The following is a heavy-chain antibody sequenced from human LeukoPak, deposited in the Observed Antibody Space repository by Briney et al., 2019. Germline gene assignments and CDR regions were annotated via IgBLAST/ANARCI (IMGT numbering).Heavy chain of an antibody. CDR1: RFTFHVHA. D-gene: IGHD3-22*01. CDR2: ITGDGRST. V-gene: IGHV3-43*02. J-gene: IGHJ4*02. Sequence: AGSLRLSCAATRFTFHVHAMYWVRLAPGKGLEWVSLITGDGRSTYYADSVKGRFTISRDNSKNSLYLQMNSLRTEDAALYYYAKRSYDSSGPADWGQGTLVTVSS. CDR3: AKRSYDSSGPAD.